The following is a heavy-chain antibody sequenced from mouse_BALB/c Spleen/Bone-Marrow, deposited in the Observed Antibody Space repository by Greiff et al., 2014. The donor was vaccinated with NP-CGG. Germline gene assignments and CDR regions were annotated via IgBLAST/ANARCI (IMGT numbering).Heavy chain of an antibody. CDR2: INPYNDGT. J-gene: IGHJ2*01. CDR3: ARPRQLGLPYYFDY. D-gene: IGHD3-2*01. CDR1: GYTFTSYV. Sequence: EVQLQQSGPELVKPGASVKMSCKASGYTFTSYVMHWVKQKPGQGLEWIGYINPYNDGTKYNEKFKGKATPTTDKSSSTAYMELSSLTSEDSAVHYCARPRQLGLPYYFDYWGQGTTLTVSS. V-gene: IGHV1-14*01.